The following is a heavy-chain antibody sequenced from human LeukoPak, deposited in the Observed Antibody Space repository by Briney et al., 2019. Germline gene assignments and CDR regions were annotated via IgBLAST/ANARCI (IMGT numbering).Heavy chain of an antibody. CDR1: GYTFTSYD. CDR2: MNPNSGNT. CDR3: ARCPLGSGSYSALGAGYNWFDP. D-gene: IGHD3-10*01. Sequence: GASVKVSCKASGYTFTSYDINWVRQAPGQGLEWMGWMNPNSGNTGYAQKCQGRVTMTRNTSISTAYMELSSLRSEDTAVYYCARCPLGSGSYSALGAGYNWFDPWGQGTLVTVSS. J-gene: IGHJ5*02. V-gene: IGHV1-8*01.